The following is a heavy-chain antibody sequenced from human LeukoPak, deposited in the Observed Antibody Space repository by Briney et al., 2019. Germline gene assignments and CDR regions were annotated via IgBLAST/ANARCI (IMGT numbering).Heavy chain of an antibody. J-gene: IGHJ4*02. D-gene: IGHD3-9*01. V-gene: IGHV1-69*01. CDR3: ARVDDILTGYPR. Sequence: GASVKVTCKASGGTFSSYAISWVRQAPGQGLEWMGGIIPIFGTANYAQKFQGRVTITADESTSTAYMELSSLRSEDTAVYYCARVDDILTGYPRWGQGTLVTVSS. CDR2: IIPIFGTA. CDR1: GGTFSSYA.